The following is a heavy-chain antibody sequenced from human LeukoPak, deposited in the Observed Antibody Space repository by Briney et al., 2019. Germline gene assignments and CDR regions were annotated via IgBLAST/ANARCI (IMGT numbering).Heavy chain of an antibody. CDR3: ANLYSSGWNYFDY. D-gene: IGHD6-19*01. Sequence: PGGSLRLSCAASGFTFSSYAMSWVRQAPGKGLEWVSAVSGSGGSTYYADSVQGRFTISRDNSKNTLYLQMNSLRAEDTAVYYCANLYSSGWNYFDYWGQGTLVTVSS. CDR1: GFTFSSYA. CDR2: VSGSGGST. J-gene: IGHJ4*02. V-gene: IGHV3-23*01.